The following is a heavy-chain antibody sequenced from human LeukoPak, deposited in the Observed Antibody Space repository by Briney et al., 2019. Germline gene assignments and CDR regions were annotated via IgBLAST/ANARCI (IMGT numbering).Heavy chain of an antibody. J-gene: IGHJ3*02. CDR3: AKSFWAGTTDAPIAFDI. CDR1: GFTFSSYG. CDR2: IWYDGSNK. V-gene: IGHV3-33*06. D-gene: IGHD1-1*01. Sequence: GGSLRLSCAASGFTFSSYGMHWVRQAPGKGLEWVAVIWYDGSNKYYADSVKGRFTISRDNSKNTLYLQMNSLRAEDTAVYHCAKSFWAGTTDAPIAFDIWGKGTMVTVSS.